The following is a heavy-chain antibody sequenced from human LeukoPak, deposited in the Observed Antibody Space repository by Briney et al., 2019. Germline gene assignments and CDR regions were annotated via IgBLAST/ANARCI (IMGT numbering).Heavy chain of an antibody. CDR1: GFTFSNAW. J-gene: IGHJ4*02. Sequence: GGSLRLSCAASGFTFSNAWMTWVRQAPGKGLEWVSTFRGDRGGAYYAESLRGRFVISRDNSKSTLYLQMNSLRAEDAAVYYCAREFGLDYWGQGTLVTVSS. CDR2: FRGDRGGA. D-gene: IGHD3-16*01. CDR3: AREFGLDY. V-gene: IGHV3-23*01.